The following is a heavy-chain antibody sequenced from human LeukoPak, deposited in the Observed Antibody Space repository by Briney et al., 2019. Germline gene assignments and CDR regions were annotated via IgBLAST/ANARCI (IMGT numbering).Heavy chain of an antibody. D-gene: IGHD6-19*01. J-gene: IGHJ4*02. CDR2: ISYDGTNK. V-gene: IGHV3-30-3*01. Sequence: PGGSLRLSCAASGFTFSSYEMNWVRQAPGKGLEWVAVISYDGTNKYYAGSVKGRFTISRDNSKNTLYLQMSSLRAEDTAVYYCARDRGSGWYFWDWGQGTLVTVSS. CDR3: ARDRGSGWYFWD. CDR1: GFTFSSYE.